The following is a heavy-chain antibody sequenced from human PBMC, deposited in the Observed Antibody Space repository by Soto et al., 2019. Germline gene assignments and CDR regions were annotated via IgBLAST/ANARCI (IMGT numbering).Heavy chain of an antibody. D-gene: IGHD4-17*01. Sequence: PSETLSLTCTVSDGSISGYYWSWIRQPPGKGLEWIGYIYSTGSTNYNPSLESRVTISLGTSKNQFSLKLSSVTAADTAMYYCARDIGYGDYFFFDYWGQGTLVTVSS. CDR1: DGSISGYY. CDR3: ARDIGYGDYFFFDY. V-gene: IGHV4-59*01. CDR2: IYSTGST. J-gene: IGHJ4*02.